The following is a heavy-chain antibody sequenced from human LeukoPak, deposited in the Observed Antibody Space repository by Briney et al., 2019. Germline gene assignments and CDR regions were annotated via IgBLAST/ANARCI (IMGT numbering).Heavy chain of an antibody. CDR2: INKISPNGRA. CDR1: GGSVTRDY. D-gene: IGHD1-26*01. CDR3: ARETGASYRVYFLQ. V-gene: IGHV4-34*01. J-gene: IGHJ1*01. Sequence: PSETLSLTCAVSGGSVTRDYWGWLRQAPGKGLEWLGEINKISPNGRANYNPSLTSRVTISLDTSKNQLSLHLTSVTAADTAVYYCARETGASYRVYFLQWGLGTLVSVSS.